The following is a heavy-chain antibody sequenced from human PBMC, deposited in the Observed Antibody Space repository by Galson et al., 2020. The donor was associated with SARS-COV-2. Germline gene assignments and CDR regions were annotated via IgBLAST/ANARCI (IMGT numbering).Heavy chain of an antibody. CDR1: GFPLRNSATC. CDR2: LDWDGAK. Sequence: SGPTLAHPHQPLTLPCTFSGFPLRNSATCVCWIRQPPGKALEWLARLDWDGAKYYSTSLKTRLTISKDTSKNQVVLTMTNMDPVDTATYYGARIRPLVRGGEGDYFDYWGQGTLVTVSS. J-gene: IGHJ4*02. V-gene: IGHV2-70*11. D-gene: IGHD3-10*01. CDR3: ARIRPLVRGGEGDYFDY.